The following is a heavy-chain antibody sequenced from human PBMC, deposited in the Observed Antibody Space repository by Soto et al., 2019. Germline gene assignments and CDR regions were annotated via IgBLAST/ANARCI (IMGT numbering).Heavy chain of an antibody. CDR3: ARVYSSSSYYYYYGMDV. Sequence: TLSLTCTVSGGSISSGGYYLSWIRQHPGKGLEWIGYIYYSGSTYYNPSLKSRVTISVDTSKNQFSLKLSSVTAADTAVYYCARVYSSSSYYYYYGMDVWGQGTTVTLSS. CDR2: IYYSGST. J-gene: IGHJ6*02. D-gene: IGHD6-6*01. CDR1: GGSISSGGYY. V-gene: IGHV4-31*03.